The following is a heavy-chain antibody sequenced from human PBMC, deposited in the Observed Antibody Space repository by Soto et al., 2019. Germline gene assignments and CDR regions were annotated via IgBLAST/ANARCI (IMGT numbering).Heavy chain of an antibody. CDR3: ATEMSSVAAAYYFYGLDV. V-gene: IGHV1-69*01. CDR1: GGTVSSYF. CDR2: IIPVFGTT. Sequence: QVQLVQSGAEVKKPGSSVTVACKASGGTVSSYFINWVRQAPGQGLEWVGGIIPVFGTTNYGEKFKGRVTITADESTSTAYMELSSLRSDDTAIYHCATEMSSVAAAYYFYGLDVWGQGTTVTVTS. D-gene: IGHD2-2*01. J-gene: IGHJ6*02.